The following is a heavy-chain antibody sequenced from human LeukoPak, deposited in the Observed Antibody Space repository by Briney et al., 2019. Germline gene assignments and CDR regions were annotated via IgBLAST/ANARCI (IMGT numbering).Heavy chain of an antibody. V-gene: IGHV3-23*01. D-gene: IGHD3-16*02. J-gene: IGHJ4*02. Sequence: GGSLRLSCAASGFAFNSFAMNWVRQAPGQGLEWVSSISNSDGSSHYADFVKGRFTISRDNSKNTLHLQMNSLRAEDTAVYYCAKSLGVGGYTRYKGFDQWGQGTLVTVSS. CDR1: GFAFNSFA. CDR2: ISNSDGSS. CDR3: AKSLGVGGYTRYKGFDQ.